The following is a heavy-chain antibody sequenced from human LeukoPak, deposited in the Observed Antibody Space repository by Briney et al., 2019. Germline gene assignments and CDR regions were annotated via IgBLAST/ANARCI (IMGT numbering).Heavy chain of an antibody. CDR3: ARGVVAGMFSHWFDP. V-gene: IGHV4-59*08. J-gene: IGHJ5*01. D-gene: IGHD6-19*01. CDR1: GGAISSHY. Sequence: TSETLSLTCTVSGGAISSHYWSWIRQPPGKGLEWVGFISYSGSTHYNPSLKSRVTISVDTSKSQFSLKLSSVTAADTAVYYCARGVVAGMFSHWFDPWGQGTTVTVSS. CDR2: ISYSGST.